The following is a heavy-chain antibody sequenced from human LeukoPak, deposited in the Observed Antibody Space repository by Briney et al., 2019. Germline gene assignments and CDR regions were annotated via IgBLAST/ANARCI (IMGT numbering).Heavy chain of an antibody. CDR2: ISSSGSTI. J-gene: IGHJ6*04. CDR1: GFTFSSYE. V-gene: IGHV3-48*03. D-gene: IGHD3-10*02. Sequence: GGSLRLSCAASGFTFSSYEMNWVRQAPGKGLEWVSYISSSGSTIYYADSVKGRFTISRDNAKNSLYPQMNSLRAEDTAIYYCAELGITMIGGVWGKGTTVTISS. CDR3: AELGITMIGGV.